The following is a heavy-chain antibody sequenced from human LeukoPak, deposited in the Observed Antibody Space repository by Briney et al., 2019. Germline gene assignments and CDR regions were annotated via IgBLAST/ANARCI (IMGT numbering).Heavy chain of an antibody. Sequence: GASVKVSCKASGYTFTSYGITWVRQAPGQGLEWMGWISTYNGYSNYAQKLQGRVTMTTDTSTSTAYMELRSLRSEDTAVYYCARVIRRDFYYYYYYMDVWGKGTTVTISS. CDR2: ISTYNGYS. CDR3: ARVIRRDFYYYYYYMDV. J-gene: IGHJ6*03. D-gene: IGHD3-10*01. V-gene: IGHV1-18*01. CDR1: GYTFTSYG.